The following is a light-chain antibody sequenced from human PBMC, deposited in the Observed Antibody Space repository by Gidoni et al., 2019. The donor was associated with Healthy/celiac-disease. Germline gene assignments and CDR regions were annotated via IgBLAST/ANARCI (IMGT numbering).Light chain of an antibody. V-gene: IGLV3-1*01. J-gene: IGLJ2*01. Sequence: SYELTQPPSVSVSPGQIASITCSGDKLGDKYACWYQQKPGQSPVLVIYQDSKRPSGIPERFSGSNSGNTATLTISGTQAMDEADYYCQAWDSSTIVVFGGGTKLTVL. CDR2: QDS. CDR3: QAWDSSTIVV. CDR1: KLGDKY.